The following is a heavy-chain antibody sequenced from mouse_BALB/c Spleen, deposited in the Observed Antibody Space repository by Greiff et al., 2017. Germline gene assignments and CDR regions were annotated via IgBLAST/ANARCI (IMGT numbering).Heavy chain of an antibody. CDR2: INPSNGGT. CDR3: TRSGYGNYVWFAY. Sequence: VQLQQPGAELVKPGASVKLSCKASGYTFTSYYMYWVKQRPGQGLEWIGGINPSNGGTNFNEKFKSKATLTVDKSSSTAYMQLSSLTSEDSAVYYCTRSGYGNYVWFAYWGQGTLVTVSA. CDR1: GYTFTSYY. D-gene: IGHD2-1*01. J-gene: IGHJ3*01. V-gene: IGHV1S81*02.